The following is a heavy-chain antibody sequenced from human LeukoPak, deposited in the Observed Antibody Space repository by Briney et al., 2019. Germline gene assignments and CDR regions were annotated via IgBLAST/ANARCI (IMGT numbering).Heavy chain of an antibody. V-gene: IGHV4-39*01. J-gene: IGHJ3*02. D-gene: IGHD3-9*01. Sequence: SETLSLTCTVSGVSISSSYSYWGWIRQPPGKGLEWIGSIYYSGSTYYNPSLKSRVTISVDTSKNQFSLKLSSVTAADTAVYYCARPRLRYFDWLFYSGSAFDIWGQGTMVTVSS. CDR1: GVSISSSYSY. CDR2: IYYSGST. CDR3: ARPRLRYFDWLFYSGSAFDI.